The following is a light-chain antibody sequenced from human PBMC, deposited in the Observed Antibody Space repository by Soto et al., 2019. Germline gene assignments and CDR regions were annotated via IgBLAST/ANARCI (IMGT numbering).Light chain of an antibody. CDR2: LNSDGSH. Sequence: QSVLTQSPSASASLGASVKLTCTLSSGHSSYAIAWHQQQPEKGPRYLMKLNSDGSHSKGDGIPDRFSGSSSGAERYLTISGLQSEDEAGYFCQTWGTGIVVFGGGTKLTVL. CDR1: SGHSSYA. CDR3: QTWGTGIVV. J-gene: IGLJ2*01. V-gene: IGLV4-69*01.